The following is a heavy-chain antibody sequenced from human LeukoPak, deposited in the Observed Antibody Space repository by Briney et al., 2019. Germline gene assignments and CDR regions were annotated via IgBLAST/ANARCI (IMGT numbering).Heavy chain of an antibody. D-gene: IGHD6-19*01. CDR3: ASSSGWYPYFDY. CDR2: INPNSGGT. J-gene: IGHJ4*02. Sequence: ASVKISCKASGYTFTGYYMHWVRQAPGQGLEWMGWINPNSGGTNYAQKFQGRVTMTRDTSISTAYMELSRLRSDDTAVYYCASSSGWYPYFDYWGQGTLVTVSS. CDR1: GYTFTGYY. V-gene: IGHV1-2*02.